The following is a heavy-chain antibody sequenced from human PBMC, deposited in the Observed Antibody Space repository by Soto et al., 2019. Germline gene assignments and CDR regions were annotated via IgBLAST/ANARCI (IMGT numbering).Heavy chain of an antibody. D-gene: IGHD2-21*01. CDR3: ARIVVPARPRWYNWFDP. CDR2: MNPNSGET. V-gene: IGHV1-8*02. CDR1: GYTFNDYE. Sequence: QEQLVQSAAEVKKPGASVKVSCMTSGYTFNDYEINWVRHATGQGLEWIGWMNPNSGETGYAQKFQGRVTMTTSSSLSTAYLELSSLTSDDTAVYYCARIVVPARPRWYNWFDPWGQGTLVTVSS. J-gene: IGHJ5*02.